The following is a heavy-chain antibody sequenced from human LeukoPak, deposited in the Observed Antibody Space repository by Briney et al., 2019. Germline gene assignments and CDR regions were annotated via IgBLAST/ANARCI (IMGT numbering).Heavy chain of an antibody. V-gene: IGHV3-21*01. CDR1: GFTFSSYW. D-gene: IGHD6-13*01. Sequence: GGSLRLSCAASGFTFSSYWMHWVRHAPRKGLEWVSSISYNSAYIFYADSLQGRFTISRDNAKNSVYLQMNSLTAEDTAVYYCARAWAPYSTQYYFDYWGQGTLVTVSS. CDR3: ARAWAPYSTQYYFDY. CDR2: ISYNSAYI. J-gene: IGHJ4*02.